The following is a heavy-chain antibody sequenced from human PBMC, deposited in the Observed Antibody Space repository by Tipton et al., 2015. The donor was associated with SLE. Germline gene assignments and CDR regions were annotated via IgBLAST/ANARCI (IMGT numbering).Heavy chain of an antibody. CDR1: GASISSNIYY. Sequence: TLSLTCTVSGASISSNIYYWGWIRQPPGKGLERIGSISYSGSTSYNPSLKSRVTISVDTSKNQFSLKLSSVTAADTAVYFCARRGAAGLGYWGQGALVTVAS. V-gene: IGHV4-39*07. J-gene: IGHJ4*02. CDR3: ARRGAAGLGY. D-gene: IGHD6-13*01. CDR2: ISYSGST.